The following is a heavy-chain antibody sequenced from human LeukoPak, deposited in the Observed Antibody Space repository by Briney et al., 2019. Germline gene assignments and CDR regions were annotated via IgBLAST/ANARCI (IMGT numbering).Heavy chain of an antibody. Sequence: GGSLRLSCAASGFTFSSYGMHWVRQAPGKGLEWVAVISYDGSNKYYADSVKGRFTISRDNSENTLFLQMNSLKIEDTAVYYCARLPSSWGQGTLVTVSS. CDR1: GFTFSSYG. D-gene: IGHD2-2*01. J-gene: IGHJ5*02. V-gene: IGHV3-30*03. CDR2: ISYDGSNK. CDR3: ARLPSS.